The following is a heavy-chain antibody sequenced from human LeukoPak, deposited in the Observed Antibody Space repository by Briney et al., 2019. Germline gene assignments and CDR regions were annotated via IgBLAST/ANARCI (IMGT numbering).Heavy chain of an antibody. J-gene: IGHJ4*02. V-gene: IGHV1-18*01. CDR1: HYSFTNYG. Sequence: ASVKVSCKASHYSFTNYGISWVRQTPGQGLEWMGWISVYNDNTKYTQQLQGRVTMTTDTSTTTAYMELRSLRSDDTAVYYCARVAYFGSWYLDYWGQGTLVTVSS. D-gene: IGHD2-21*01. CDR2: ISVYNDNT. CDR3: ARVAYFGSWYLDY.